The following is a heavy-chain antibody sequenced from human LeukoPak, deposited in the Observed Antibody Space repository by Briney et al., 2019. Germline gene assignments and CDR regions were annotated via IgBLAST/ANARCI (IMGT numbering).Heavy chain of an antibody. D-gene: IGHD3-22*01. Sequence: ASVKVSCKASGYTFTGYYMHWVRQAPGQGLEWMGWINPNSGGTNYAQEFQGWVTMTRGTSISTTYMELSRLRSDDTAVYYCARADYYDSSGYYPDYYYGMDVWGQGTTVTVSS. J-gene: IGHJ6*02. V-gene: IGHV1-2*04. CDR3: ARADYYDSSGYYPDYYYGMDV. CDR1: GYTFTGYY. CDR2: INPNSGGT.